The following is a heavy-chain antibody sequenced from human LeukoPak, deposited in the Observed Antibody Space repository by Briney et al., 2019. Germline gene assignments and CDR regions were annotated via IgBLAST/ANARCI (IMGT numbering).Heavy chain of an antibody. D-gene: IGHD2-21*01. CDR3: ARKGPEHLPTYFDH. Sequence: ASETLSLTCTVSGGSFGNYYWSWIRQSPGQGLEWIGYIWPSGSTNYNPSLSGRVAISLDKSRNHFTLMVTAVTAADTAFYYCARKGPEHLPTYFDHWGRGILVTVSS. V-gene: IGHV4-4*08. CDR2: IWPSGST. CDR1: GGSFGNYY. J-gene: IGHJ4*02.